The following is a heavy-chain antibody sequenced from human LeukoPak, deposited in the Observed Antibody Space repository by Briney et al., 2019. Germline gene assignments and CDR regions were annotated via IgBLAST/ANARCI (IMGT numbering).Heavy chain of an antibody. V-gene: IGHV4-59*01. CDR3: ARDRQGYYFDY. Sequence: PSETLSLTCTVSGGSISSYYWSWIRQPPGKGLEWIGYIYYSGSTNYNPSLKRRVTISVDTSKNQFSLKLSSVTAADTAVYYCARDRQGYYFDYWGQGTLVTVSS. J-gene: IGHJ4*02. CDR2: IYYSGST. CDR1: GGSISSYY.